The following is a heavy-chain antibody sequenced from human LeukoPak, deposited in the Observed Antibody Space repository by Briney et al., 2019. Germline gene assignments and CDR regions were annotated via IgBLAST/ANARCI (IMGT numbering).Heavy chain of an antibody. D-gene: IGHD3-10*01. J-gene: IGHJ5*02. Sequence: ASVKVSCKASGYTFTGYYMHWVRQAPGQGLEWMGWINPNSGGTNYAQKFQGRVTMTRDTSISTAYMELSRLRSDDTAVYYCARAPYYYGSGSQTGDDWFDPWGQGTLVTVPS. V-gene: IGHV1-2*02. CDR2: INPNSGGT. CDR3: ARAPYYYGSGSQTGDDWFDP. CDR1: GYTFTGYY.